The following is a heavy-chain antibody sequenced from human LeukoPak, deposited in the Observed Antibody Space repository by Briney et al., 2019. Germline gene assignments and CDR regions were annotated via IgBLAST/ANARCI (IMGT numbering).Heavy chain of an antibody. CDR1: GGSISSYY. V-gene: IGHV4-59*01. J-gene: IGHJ6*02. D-gene: IGHD3-22*01. CDR3: ARDTSSYYDSSGYYHPSSYGMDV. Sequence: SETLSLTCTVSGGSISSYYWSWIRQPPGKGLEWIGYIYYSGSTNYNPSLKSRVTISVDTSKNQFSLKLSSVTAADTAVYYCARDTSSYYDSSGYYHPSSYGMDVWGQGTTVTVSS. CDR2: IYYSGST.